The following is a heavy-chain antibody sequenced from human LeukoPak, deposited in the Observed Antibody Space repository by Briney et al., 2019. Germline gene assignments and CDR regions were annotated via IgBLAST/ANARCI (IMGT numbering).Heavy chain of an antibody. Sequence: PGGSLRLSCAASGFTFDDYAMRWVRQAPGKGLEWVSGISWNSGSIGYADSVKGRFTISRDNAKNSLYLQMNSLRAEDTALYYCAKDIRDSSGYYYPGVYWGQGTLVTVSS. CDR1: GFTFDDYA. CDR3: AKDIRDSSGYYYPGVY. J-gene: IGHJ4*02. CDR2: ISWNSGSI. V-gene: IGHV3-9*01. D-gene: IGHD3-22*01.